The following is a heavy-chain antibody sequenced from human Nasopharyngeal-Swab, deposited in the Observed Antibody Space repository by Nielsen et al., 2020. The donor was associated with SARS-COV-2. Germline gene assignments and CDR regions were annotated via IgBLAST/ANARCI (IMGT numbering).Heavy chain of an antibody. Sequence: GESLKISCAASGFTFRSYWMHWVRQAPGKGLVWVSRIDPGGKRTDYLDSVQGRFTISRDNAKNTLYLQMNSLRVEDTAVYYCVKHQGSSSDQWGQGTLVTVSS. J-gene: IGHJ4*02. V-gene: IGHV3-74*01. CDR1: GFTFRSYW. CDR2: IDPGGKRT. CDR3: VKHQGSSSDQ.